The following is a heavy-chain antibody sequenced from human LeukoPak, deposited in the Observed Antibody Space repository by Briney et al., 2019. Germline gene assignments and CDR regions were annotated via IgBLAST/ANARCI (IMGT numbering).Heavy chain of an antibody. V-gene: IGHV4-31*03. Sequence: PSETLSLTCTVSGGSISNAAYYWSWIRQHPGKGLEWIGYIYYSGDTYYNPSLKSRVTISVDTSKNQFSLEVSSVTAADTAVYYCARVEAAATNPRFDYWGQGTLVTVSS. J-gene: IGHJ4*01. CDR3: ARVEAAATNPRFDY. CDR2: IYYSGDT. CDR1: GGSISNAAYY. D-gene: IGHD1-7*01.